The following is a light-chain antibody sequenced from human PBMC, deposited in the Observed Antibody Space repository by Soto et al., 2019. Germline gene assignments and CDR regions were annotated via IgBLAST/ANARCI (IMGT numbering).Light chain of an antibody. V-gene: IGLV2-14*01. CDR2: EVT. CDR3: TSYTSSSTVI. J-gene: IGLJ7*01. Sequence: QSALTQPASVSGSPGQSITISCTGTSSDVGGHNYVSWYQHHPGKAPKVMIYEVTNRPSGVSNRFSGSKSGNTASLTISGLQAEDEADYYCTSYTSSSTVIFGGGTQLTVL. CDR1: SSDVGGHNY.